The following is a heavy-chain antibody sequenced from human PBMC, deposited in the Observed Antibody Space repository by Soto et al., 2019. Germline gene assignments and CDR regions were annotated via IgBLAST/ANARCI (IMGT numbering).Heavy chain of an antibody. J-gene: IGHJ2*01. Sequence: EVQLLESGGGLVQPGGSLRLSCAASGFTFSSYAMSWVRQAPGKGLEWVSAISGSGGSTYYADSVKGRFTISRDNSKNTLYLQMNSLGAEDTAVYYCAKAGVVVVAATGWYFDLWGRGTLVTVSS. V-gene: IGHV3-23*01. CDR1: GFTFSSYA. D-gene: IGHD2-15*01. CDR2: ISGSGGST. CDR3: AKAGVVVVAATGWYFDL.